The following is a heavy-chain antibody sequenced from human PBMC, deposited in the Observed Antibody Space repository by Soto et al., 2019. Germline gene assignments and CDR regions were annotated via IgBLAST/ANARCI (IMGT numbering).Heavy chain of an antibody. D-gene: IGHD3-22*01. CDR3: ARDLIWDDSSGYYSHWFAP. V-gene: IGHV4-31*03. CDR1: GGSISSGGYY. J-gene: IGHJ5*02. CDR2: IYYSGST. Sequence: SETLSLTCTVSGGSISSGGYYWSWIRQHPGKGLEWIGYIYYSGSTYYNPSLKSRVTISVDTSKNQFSLKLSSVTAADTAVYYCARDLIWDDSSGYYSHWFAPRGQGTLVTVSS.